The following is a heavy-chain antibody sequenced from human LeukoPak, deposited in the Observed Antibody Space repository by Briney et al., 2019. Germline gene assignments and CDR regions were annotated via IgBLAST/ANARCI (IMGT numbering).Heavy chain of an antibody. Sequence: GGSLRLSCAASGFTFSSYAMSWVRQAPGKGLEWVSAISGSGGSTYYADSVKGRFTISRDNSKNTLYLQMNSLRAEGTAVYYCAKNKPTRRIVLMVYAHNYFDYWGQGTLVTVSS. D-gene: IGHD2-8*01. CDR2: ISGSGGST. CDR1: GFTFSSYA. CDR3: AKNKPTRRIVLMVYAHNYFDY. V-gene: IGHV3-23*01. J-gene: IGHJ4*02.